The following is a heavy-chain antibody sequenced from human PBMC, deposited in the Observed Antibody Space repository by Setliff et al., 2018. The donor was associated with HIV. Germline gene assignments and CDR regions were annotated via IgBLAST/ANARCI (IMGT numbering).Heavy chain of an antibody. V-gene: IGHV3-30*02. CDR2: IRYDGSNK. Sequence: PGGSLRLSCATSGFSFRSYGMHWVRQAPGKGLEWVAFIRYDGSNKYYADSVKGRFTVSGDNTKNSLYLQMNSLRAEDTAVYYCAKDGYSDYLNSYFDYWGQGTLVTVSS. CDR1: GFSFRSYG. CDR3: AKDGYSDYLNSYFDY. J-gene: IGHJ4*02. D-gene: IGHD4-17*01.